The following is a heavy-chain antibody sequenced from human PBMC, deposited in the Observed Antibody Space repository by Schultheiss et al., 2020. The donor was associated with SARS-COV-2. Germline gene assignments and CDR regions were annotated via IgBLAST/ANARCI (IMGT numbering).Heavy chain of an antibody. D-gene: IGHD3-22*01. CDR1: GFTFSSYN. V-gene: IGHV3-21*01. Sequence: GGSLRLSCAASGFTFSSYNINWVRQAPGKGLEWVASISFSSSSIYYADSVKGRFTISRDNAEISLYLQMNTLRAEDTAVYYCARFLYYYDSSGYPSPYFDDWGYGALVTSSS. CDR2: ISFSSSSI. CDR3: ARFLYYYDSSGYPSPYFDD. J-gene: IGHJ4*03.